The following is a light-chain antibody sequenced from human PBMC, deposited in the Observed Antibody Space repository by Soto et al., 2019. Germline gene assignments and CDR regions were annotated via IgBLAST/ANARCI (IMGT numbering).Light chain of an antibody. CDR3: QQYFSWT. Sequence: DIVLTQSPGTLSVSPGERATLSCRASQTISSNYLAWYQQKTGQPPSLLIDGTSSRATGIPDRFSGSGSGTDFTLTISRLEPEDAAIYGCQQYFSWTFGQGTKVEIK. J-gene: IGKJ1*01. CDR2: GTS. V-gene: IGKV3-20*01. CDR1: QTISSNY.